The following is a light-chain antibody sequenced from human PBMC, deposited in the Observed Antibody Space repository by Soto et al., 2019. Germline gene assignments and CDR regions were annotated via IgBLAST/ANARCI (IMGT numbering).Light chain of an antibody. J-gene: IGKJ5*01. CDR3: QQYNDWPIT. V-gene: IGKV3-15*01. CDR1: QSVSGD. Sequence: EIVLTQSPATLSVPPGERATLSCRASQSVSGDLAWYHHKPGQAPRLLIYDASTRALDTPARFAGSGSGTEFTLTISSLQSEDFAVYFCQQYNDWPITFGQGTRRETK. CDR2: DAS.